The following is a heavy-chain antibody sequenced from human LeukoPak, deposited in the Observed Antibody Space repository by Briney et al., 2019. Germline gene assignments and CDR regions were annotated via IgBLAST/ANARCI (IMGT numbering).Heavy chain of an antibody. CDR1: GFTFSSNA. J-gene: IGHJ4*02. CDR3: AKASPYYDILTGYYYYFDS. Sequence: GGSLRLSCAASGFTFSSNAMSLVRQAPGKGLEWVSAVSVRADSTYYADSVKGRFTISRDNSKNMVYLQMNSLRAEDTAVYYCAKASPYYDILTGYYYYFDSWGQGTLVTVSS. CDR2: VSVRADST. V-gene: IGHV3-23*01. D-gene: IGHD3-9*01.